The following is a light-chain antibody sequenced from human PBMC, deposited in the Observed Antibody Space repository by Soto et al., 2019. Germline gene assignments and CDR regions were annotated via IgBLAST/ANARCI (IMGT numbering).Light chain of an antibody. Sequence: EIVMTQYPATLSVSPGERATLSCRSSQGVSSNLAWYQRKPGQAPRLLSYGASTRATGIPARFSGIGSGTEFTLTISSLQSEDYAVYYCHQYNNGPPWTFGQGTKVDI. CDR3: HQYNNGPPWT. J-gene: IGKJ1*01. V-gene: IGKV3-15*01. CDR2: GAS. CDR1: QGVSSN.